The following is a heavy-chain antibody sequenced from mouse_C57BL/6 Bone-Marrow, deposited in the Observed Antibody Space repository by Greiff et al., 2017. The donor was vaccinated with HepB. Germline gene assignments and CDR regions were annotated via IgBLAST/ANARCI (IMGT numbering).Heavy chain of an antibody. D-gene: IGHD1-1*01. CDR3: ARGYCYGSSPFAY. CDR1: GFTFSDYG. CDR2: ISSGSSTI. V-gene: IGHV5-17*01. Sequence: EVKLVESGGGLVKPGGSLKLSCAASGFTFSDYGMHWVRQAPEKGLEWVAYISSGSSTIYYADTVKGRFTISRDNAKNTLFLQMTSLRSEDTAKYYCARGYCYGSSPFAYWGQGTLVTVSA. J-gene: IGHJ3*01.